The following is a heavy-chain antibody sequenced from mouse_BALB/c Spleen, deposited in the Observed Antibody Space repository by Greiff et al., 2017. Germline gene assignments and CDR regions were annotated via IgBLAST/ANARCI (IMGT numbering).Heavy chain of an antibody. CDR3: ARSCDNWYFDV. CDR2: IWGDGST. CDR1: GFSLTGYG. D-gene: IGHD3-1*01. V-gene: IGHV2-6-7*01. Sequence: VKLVESGPGLVAPSQSLSITCTVSGFSLTGYGVNWVRQPPGKGLEWLGMIWGDGSTDYNSALKSRLSISTDNSKSQVFLKMNSLQTEDTARYYCARSCDNWYFDVWGEGTTVTVSS. J-gene: IGHJ1*01.